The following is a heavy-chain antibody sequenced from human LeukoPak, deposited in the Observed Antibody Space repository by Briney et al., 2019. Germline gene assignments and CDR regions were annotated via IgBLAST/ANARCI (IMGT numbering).Heavy chain of an antibody. CDR1: GGSIRNSSFY. CDR2: IYSTGTT. J-gene: IGHJ4*02. V-gene: IGHV4-39*01. CDR3: ARHDGRGGATMGALDS. D-gene: IGHD5-12*01. Sequence: SETLSLTCAVSGGSIRNSSFYWGWIRQPPGKGLEWIASIYSTGTTYYNPSIKSRVTISEVTSKNQFSLQLNSVTAADTAVYYCARHDGRGGATMGALDSWGQGSLVTVSS.